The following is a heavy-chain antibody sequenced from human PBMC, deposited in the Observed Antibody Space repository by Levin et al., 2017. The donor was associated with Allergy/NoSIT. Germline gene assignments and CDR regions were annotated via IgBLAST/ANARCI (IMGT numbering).Heavy chain of an antibody. CDR1: GLTFSSYG. CDR2: IWYDGSNK. J-gene: IGHJ6*02. Sequence: PGGSLRLSCAASGLTFSSYGMHWVRQAPGKGLEWVAVIWYDGSNKYYADSVKGRFTISRDNSKNTLYLQMNSLRAEDTAVYYCARAPYYDFWSGRDPSGGMDVWGQGTTVTVSS. V-gene: IGHV3-33*01. CDR3: ARAPYYDFWSGRDPSGGMDV. D-gene: IGHD3-3*01.